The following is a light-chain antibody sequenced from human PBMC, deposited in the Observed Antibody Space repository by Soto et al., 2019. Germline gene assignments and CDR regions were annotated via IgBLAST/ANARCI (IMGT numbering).Light chain of an antibody. V-gene: IGKV1-6*01. J-gene: IGKJ5*01. CDR1: QNIRNT. Sequence: IVLTQSPSTLSASLGDRVAISCRASQNIRNTLAWYQQKPGEAPKLLIFAASNIESGVPSRFSGSGSVTDFTLAITGLQPEDFAIYYCLQYYSCSCTFGRGTRVEI. CDR2: AAS. CDR3: LQYYSCSCT.